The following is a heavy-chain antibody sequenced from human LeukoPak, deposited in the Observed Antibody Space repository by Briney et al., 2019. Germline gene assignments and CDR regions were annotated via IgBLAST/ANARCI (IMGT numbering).Heavy chain of an antibody. CDR2: ISGSGGST. J-gene: IGHJ1*01. CDR3: AKDYRYCSSTSCYAPEYFQH. CDR1: GFTFSSYA. V-gene: IGHV3-23*01. Sequence: GGSLRLSCAASGFTFSSYAMSWVRQAPGKGLEWVSAISGSGGSTYYADSVKGRFTISRDNSKNTLYLQMNSLRAEDTAVYYCAKDYRYCSSTSCYAPEYFQHWGQGTLVTVS. D-gene: IGHD2-2*01.